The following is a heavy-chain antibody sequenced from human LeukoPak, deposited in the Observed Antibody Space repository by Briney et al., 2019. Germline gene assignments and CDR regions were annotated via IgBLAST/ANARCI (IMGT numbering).Heavy chain of an antibody. CDR1: GGSISSYY. CDR3: ARGGVAGTFDY. D-gene: IGHD6-19*01. Sequence: TTSETLSLTCTVSGGSISSYYWSWIRQPPGKGLEWIGYIYYSGSTNYNPSLKSRVTISVDTSKNQFSLKLSSVTAADTAVYYCARGGVAGTFDYWGQGTLVTVSS. J-gene: IGHJ4*02. V-gene: IGHV4-59*01. CDR2: IYYSGST.